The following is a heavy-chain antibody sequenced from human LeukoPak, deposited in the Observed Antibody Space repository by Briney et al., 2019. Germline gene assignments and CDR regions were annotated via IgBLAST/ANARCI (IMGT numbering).Heavy chain of an antibody. CDR1: GFTFDDYA. V-gene: IGHV3-9*03. J-gene: IGHJ4*02. CDR2: ISWNSGSI. Sequence: GGSLRLSCAASGFTFDDYAMHWVRQAPGKGLEWVSGISWNSGSIGYADSVKGRFTISRDNAKNSLYLQMNSPRAEDMALYYCAKGGGITIFGVAYFDYWGQGTLVTVSS. D-gene: IGHD3-3*01. CDR3: AKGGGITIFGVAYFDY.